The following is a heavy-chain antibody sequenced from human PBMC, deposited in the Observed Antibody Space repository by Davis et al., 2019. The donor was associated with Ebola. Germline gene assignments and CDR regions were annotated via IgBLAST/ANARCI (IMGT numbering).Heavy chain of an antibody. CDR1: GYTFTSYA. CDR2: ISAYNGNT. D-gene: IGHD3-9*01. Sequence: ASVKVSCKASGYTFTSYAMHWVRQAPGQRLEWMGWISAYNGNTNYAQKLQGRVTMTRDTSISTAYMEVRSLRSEDTAVYYCARDLIPIFSVHKFDPWGQGTLVTVSS. J-gene: IGHJ5*02. CDR3: ARDLIPIFSVHKFDP. V-gene: IGHV1-3*01.